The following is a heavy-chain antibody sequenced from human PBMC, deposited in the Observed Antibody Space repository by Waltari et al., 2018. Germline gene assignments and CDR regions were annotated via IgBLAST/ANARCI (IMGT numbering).Heavy chain of an antibody. CDR2: IYYSGST. CDR1: GGSISSSSYY. V-gene: IGHV4-39*07. D-gene: IGHD2-21*01. J-gene: IGHJ5*02. CDR3: ASNTIRQLWWFDP. Sequence: QLQLQESGPGLVKPSETLSLTCTVSGGSISSSSYYWGWIRQPPGKGLEWIGSIYYSGSTYYNPSLKSRVTISVDTSKNQFSRKLSSVTAADTAVYYCASNTIRQLWWFDPWGQGTLVTVSS.